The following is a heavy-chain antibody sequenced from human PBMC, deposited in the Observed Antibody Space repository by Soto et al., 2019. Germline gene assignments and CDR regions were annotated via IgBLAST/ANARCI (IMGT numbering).Heavy chain of an antibody. V-gene: IGHV4-31*03. Sequence: QVQLQESGPGLVKPSQTLSLTCTVSGGSISSGGYYWSWIRQHPGKGLEWIGYLYYSGSTYYNPSLNGRVTIPVDPSQIPFSLKLSSVTAADTAVYYCARKATVTTCFDYWGQGTLVTVSS. D-gene: IGHD4-17*01. J-gene: IGHJ4*02. CDR2: LYYSGST. CDR3: ARKATVTTCFDY. CDR1: GGSISSGGYY.